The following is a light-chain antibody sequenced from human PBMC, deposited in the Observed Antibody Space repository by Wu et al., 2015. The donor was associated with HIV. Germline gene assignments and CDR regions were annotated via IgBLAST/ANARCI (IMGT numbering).Light chain of an antibody. Sequence: DILLTQSPGTLSLSPGERATLSCRASQSITSNYLAWYQQKPGQAPRLLVYATSNRATGIPDGISGSGSGTLFTLTISRLEPEDSAVYFCQQYVSSPTFGQGTRLEIK. CDR1: QSITSNY. CDR3: QQYVSSPT. J-gene: IGKJ5*01. V-gene: IGKV3-20*01. CDR2: ATS.